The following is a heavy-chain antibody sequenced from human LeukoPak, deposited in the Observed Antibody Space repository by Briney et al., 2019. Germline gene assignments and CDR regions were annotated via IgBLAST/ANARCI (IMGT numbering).Heavy chain of an antibody. J-gene: IGHJ4*02. D-gene: IGHD3-22*01. CDR3: AREDYDSSGHLDY. CDR2: IYYSGST. CDR1: GGSLTSSNNY. V-gene: IGHV4-61*01. Sequence: SETLSLTCTVSGGSLTSSNNYWSWIRQPPGKGLEWIGYIYYSGSTNYNPSLKSRVTISVDTSKNQFSLKLSSVTAADTAVYYCAREDYDSSGHLDYWGQGTLVTVSS.